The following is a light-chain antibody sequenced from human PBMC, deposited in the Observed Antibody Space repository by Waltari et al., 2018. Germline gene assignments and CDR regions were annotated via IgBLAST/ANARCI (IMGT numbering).Light chain of an antibody. V-gene: IGLV2-11*01. Sequence: QSALTQPHSVSGSPGQSATIPCTGTSSDVGGYNYVSWYQQHPGKAPKLMIYDVTKRPSGVPDRFSGSKSGNTASLTISGLQAEDEAAYYCCSYAGRYTVFGGGTKLTVL. CDR3: CSYAGRYTV. CDR1: SSDVGGYNY. J-gene: IGLJ2*01. CDR2: DVT.